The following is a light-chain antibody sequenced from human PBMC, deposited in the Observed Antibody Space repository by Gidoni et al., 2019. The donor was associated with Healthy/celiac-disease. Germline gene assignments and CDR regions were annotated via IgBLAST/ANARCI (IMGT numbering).Light chain of an antibody. J-gene: IGKJ4*01. CDR2: DAS. V-gene: IGKV3-15*01. Sequence: EIVMTQSPATLSVSPGERATLPCRASQSVSSNLAWYQQKPGQAPRLLIYDASTRATGIPARFSDSGSGTEFTLTISSLQSEDFAVYYCQQYNNWLTFGRGTKVEIK. CDR3: QQYNNWLT. CDR1: QSVSSN.